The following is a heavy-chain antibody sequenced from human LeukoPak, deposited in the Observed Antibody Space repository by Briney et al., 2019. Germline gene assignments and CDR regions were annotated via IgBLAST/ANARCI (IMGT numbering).Heavy chain of an antibody. CDR1: GYTFTGYY. CDR3: AVLMVYARGVDY. CDR2: INLNSGGT. D-gene: IGHD2-8*01. J-gene: IGHJ4*02. Sequence: ASVKVSCKASGYTFTGYYMHWVRQAPGQGLEWMGRINLNSGGTNYAQKFQGRVTMTRDTSISTAYMELSRLRSDDTAVYYCAVLMVYARGVDYWGQGTLVTVSS. V-gene: IGHV1-2*06.